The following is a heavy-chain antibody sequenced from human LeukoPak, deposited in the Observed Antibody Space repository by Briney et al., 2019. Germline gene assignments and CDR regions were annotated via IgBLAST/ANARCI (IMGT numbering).Heavy chain of an antibody. V-gene: IGHV3-23*01. CDR1: GFTFSSYA. Sequence: GGSLRLFCAASGFTFSSYAMSWVRQAPGKGLEWVSAISGSGGSTYYADSVKGRFTISRDNSKNTLYLQMNSLRAEDTAVYYCAKDLSGSIGGYWGQGTLVTVSS. CDR2: ISGSGGST. J-gene: IGHJ4*02. CDR3: AKDLSGSIGGY. D-gene: IGHD3-16*01.